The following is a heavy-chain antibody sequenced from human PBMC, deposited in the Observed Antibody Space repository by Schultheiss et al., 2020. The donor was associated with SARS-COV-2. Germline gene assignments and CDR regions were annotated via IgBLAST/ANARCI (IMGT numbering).Heavy chain of an antibody. D-gene: IGHD2-15*01. J-gene: IGHJ4*02. Sequence: GGSLRLSCAASGFSFSHYGMHWVRQAPGKGLEWVSSISSSSSYIYYADSVKGRFTISRDNAKNSLYLQMNSLRAEDTAVYYCARDPVVVVVAATPTYYFDYWGQGTLVTVSS. CDR1: GFSFSHYG. V-gene: IGHV3-21*01. CDR3: ARDPVVVVVAATPTYYFDY. CDR2: ISSSSSYI.